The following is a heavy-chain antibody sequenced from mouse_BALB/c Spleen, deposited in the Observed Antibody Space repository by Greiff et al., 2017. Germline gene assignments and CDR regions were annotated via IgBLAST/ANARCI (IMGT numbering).Heavy chain of an antibody. Sequence: EVQRVESGGGLVKPGGSLKLSCAASGFTFSSYTMSWVRQTPEKRLEWVATISSGGSYTYYPDSVKGRFTISRDNAKNTLYLQMSSLKSEDTAMYYCTTYYRYDAYYFDYWGQGTTLTVSS. V-gene: IGHV5-6-4*01. J-gene: IGHJ2*01. CDR1: GFTFSSYT. CDR3: TTYYRYDAYYFDY. D-gene: IGHD2-14*01. CDR2: ISSGGSYT.